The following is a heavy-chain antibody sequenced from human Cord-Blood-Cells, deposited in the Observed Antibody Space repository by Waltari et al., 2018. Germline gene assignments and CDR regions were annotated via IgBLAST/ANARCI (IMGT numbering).Heavy chain of an antibody. D-gene: IGHD4-17*01. CDR1: GGSISSGDSY. V-gene: IGHV4-30-4*01. Sequence: QVQLQESGPGLVKPSQTLSLTCTVSGGSISSGDSYWSWIRQAPGKGLEWIGYIYYSGSTYYNPSLKSRVTLSVDTSKNQFSLKLSSVTAADTAVYYCARGEDYGDPGALGNWGQGTLVTVSS. CDR2: IYYSGST. CDR3: ARGEDYGDPGALGN. J-gene: IGHJ4*02.